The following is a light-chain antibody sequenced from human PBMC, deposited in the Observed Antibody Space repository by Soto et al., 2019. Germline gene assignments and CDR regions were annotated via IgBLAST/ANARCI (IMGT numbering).Light chain of an antibody. J-gene: IGLJ1*01. CDR3: SSYAGGNNAYV. CDR2: EVT. CDR1: SSDFGGYNY. V-gene: IGLV2-8*01. Sequence: QSVLAQPPSASGSPGQSVTISCTGASSDFGGYNYVSWYQQHPGKAPKLMIYEVTKRPSGVPDRFSGSKSGNTASLTVSGLQPEDEADYYCSSYAGGNNAYVFGTGTKAPS.